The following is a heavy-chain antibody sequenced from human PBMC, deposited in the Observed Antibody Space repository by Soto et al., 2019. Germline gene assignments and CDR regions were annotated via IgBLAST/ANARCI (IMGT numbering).Heavy chain of an antibody. V-gene: IGHV4-30-2*01. Sequence: SETLSLTCGVSGGSISSDGYSWSWIRQPPGKGLEWIGYIYHSGSIYYNPSLKSRVTISIDRSKNQFSLKLSSVTAADTAVYFCARYYYDASGYRDAFDVWGRGTMVTVSS. CDR3: ARYYYDASGYRDAFDV. CDR2: IYHSGSI. CDR1: GGSISSDGYS. D-gene: IGHD3-22*01. J-gene: IGHJ3*01.